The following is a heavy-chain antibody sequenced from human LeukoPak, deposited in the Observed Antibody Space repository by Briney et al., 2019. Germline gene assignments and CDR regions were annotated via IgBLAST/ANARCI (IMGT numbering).Heavy chain of an antibody. CDR1: GGSISSSSYY. Sequence: SETLSLTCTVSGGSISSSSYYWGWIRQPPGKGLEWIGSIYYGGSTYYNPSLKSRVTISVDTSKNQFSLKLSSVTAADTAVYYCARLGPVWVQGEDYWGQGTLVTVSS. CDR2: IYYGGST. J-gene: IGHJ4*02. D-gene: IGHD3-10*01. V-gene: IGHV4-39*01. CDR3: ARLGPVWVQGEDY.